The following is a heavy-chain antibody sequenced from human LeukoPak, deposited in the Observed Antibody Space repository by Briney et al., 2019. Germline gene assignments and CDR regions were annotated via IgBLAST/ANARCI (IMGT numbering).Heavy chain of an antibody. CDR3: AREYGNRIPFDY. D-gene: IGHD1-14*01. Sequence: ASVKVSCKASGYTFTGYYMRWVRQAPGQGLEWMGWTNPNSGGTNYAQKFQGRVTMTRDTSISTAYMELSRLRSDDTAVYYCAREYGNRIPFDYWGQGTLVTVSS. CDR2: TNPNSGGT. V-gene: IGHV1-2*02. J-gene: IGHJ4*02. CDR1: GYTFTGYY.